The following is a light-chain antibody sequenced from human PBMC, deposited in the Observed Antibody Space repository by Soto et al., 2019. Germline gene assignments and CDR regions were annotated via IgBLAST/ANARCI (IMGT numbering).Light chain of an antibody. V-gene: IGKV1-5*03. CDR1: QSISSW. Sequence: DIQMTQSPSTLSASVGDRVTITCRASQSISSWLAWYQQKPGKAPKLLLYKASSLESGVPSRFSGSGSGTEFTLTISSLQPDDVATYYCQQYNSYPSFGGGTKVEIK. J-gene: IGKJ4*01. CDR2: KAS. CDR3: QQYNSYPS.